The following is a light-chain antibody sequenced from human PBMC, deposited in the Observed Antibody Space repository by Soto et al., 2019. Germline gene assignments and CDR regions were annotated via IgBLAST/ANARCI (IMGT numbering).Light chain of an antibody. Sequence: QSALTQPASVSGSPGPSITISCTGTSSDVGGYNYVSWYQQHPAKPPKLMIYEVSTRPSGVSHRFSGSMSGNTASLTISGLQAEDEADYYCFSYTTSSPLVFGGGTKLNVL. CDR2: EVS. J-gene: IGLJ3*02. V-gene: IGLV2-14*01. CDR1: SSDVGGYNY. CDR3: FSYTTSSPLV.